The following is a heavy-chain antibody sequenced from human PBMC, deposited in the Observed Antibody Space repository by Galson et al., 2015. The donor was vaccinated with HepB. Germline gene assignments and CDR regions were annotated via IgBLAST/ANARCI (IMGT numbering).Heavy chain of an antibody. CDR1: GFSLSTSGVG. J-gene: IGHJ3*02. D-gene: IGHD3-9*01. V-gene: IGHV2-5*02. Sequence: PALVKPTQTLTLTCTFSGFSLSTSGVGVGWIRQPPGKALEWLALIYWDDDKRYSPSLKSRLTITKDTSKNQVVLTMTNMDPVDTATYYCAHRLRYLRAFDIWGQGTMVTVSS. CDR2: IYWDDDK. CDR3: AHRLRYLRAFDI.